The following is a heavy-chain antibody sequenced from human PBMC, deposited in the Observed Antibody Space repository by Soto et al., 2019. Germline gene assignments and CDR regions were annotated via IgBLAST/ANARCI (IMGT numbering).Heavy chain of an antibody. Sequence: RASVKVSCKASGYTFTGYYMHWVRQAPGQGLEWMGWINPNSGGTNYAQKFQGRVTMTRDTSISTAYMELSRLRSDDTAVYYCARVLGSSGYYYATSHDAFDIWGQGTMVTVSS. D-gene: IGHD3-22*01. V-gene: IGHV1-2*02. CDR1: GYTFTGYY. CDR3: ARVLGSSGYYYATSHDAFDI. J-gene: IGHJ3*02. CDR2: INPNSGGT.